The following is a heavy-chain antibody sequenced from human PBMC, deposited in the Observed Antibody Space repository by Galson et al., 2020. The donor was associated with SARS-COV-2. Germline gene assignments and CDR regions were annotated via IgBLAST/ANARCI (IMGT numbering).Heavy chain of an antibody. CDR3: ARGVEYSASWDDYWYFDL. D-gene: IGHD6-13*01. V-gene: IGHV4-39*07. CDR1: GGSIGTGGYY. CDR2: IYHTGSI. Sequence: ASETLSLTCTVSGGSIGTGGYYWAWLRQPPGKGMQWFASIYHTGSIYYNPSLRSRVTISVDTSKNQFSLKVRSVTAADTAMYYCARGVEYSASWDDYWYFDLWGRGTLVTVSS. J-gene: IGHJ2*01.